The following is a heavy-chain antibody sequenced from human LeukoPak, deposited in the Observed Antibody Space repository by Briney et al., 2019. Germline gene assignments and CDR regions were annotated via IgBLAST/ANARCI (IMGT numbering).Heavy chain of an antibody. Sequence: GASVKVSCKASGYTFTRYYMHWVRQAPGKGLEWMGGFDPEDGETIYAQKFQGRVTMTEDTSTDTAYMELSSLRSEDTAVYYCATGGYCSSTSCRYSGYGYYYYYGMDVWGQGTTVTVSS. J-gene: IGHJ6*02. CDR2: FDPEDGET. V-gene: IGHV1-24*01. CDR1: GYTFTRYY. CDR3: ATGGYCSSTSCRYSGYGYYYYYGMDV. D-gene: IGHD2-2*01.